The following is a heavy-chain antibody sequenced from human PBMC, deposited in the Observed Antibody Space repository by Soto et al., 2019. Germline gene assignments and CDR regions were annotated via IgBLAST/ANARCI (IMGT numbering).Heavy chain of an antibody. CDR3: ARDYHYDILTGLPGYYYGMDV. CDR1: GGTFSSYA. Sequence: ASVKVSCKASGGTFSSYAISWVRQAPGQGLEWMGGIIPIFGTANYAQKFQGRVTITADESTSTAYMELSSLRSEDTAVYYCARDYHYDILTGLPGYYYGMDVWGQGTTVTVSS. J-gene: IGHJ6*02. D-gene: IGHD3-9*01. V-gene: IGHV1-69*13. CDR2: IIPIFGTA.